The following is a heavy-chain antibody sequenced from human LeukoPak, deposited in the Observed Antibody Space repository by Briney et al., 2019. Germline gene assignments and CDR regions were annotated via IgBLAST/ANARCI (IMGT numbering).Heavy chain of an antibody. Sequence: GGSLRLSCAASGFTFSSYAMSWVRQAPGKGLEWVSAISGSGGSTYYADSVKGRFTISRDNSKNTLYLQMNSLRAEDTAVYYCAKDQWGSGYYYYGMDVWGQGTTVTVSS. CDR1: GFTFSSYA. D-gene: IGHD3-10*01. J-gene: IGHJ6*02. V-gene: IGHV3-23*01. CDR2: ISGSGGST. CDR3: AKDQWGSGYYYYGMDV.